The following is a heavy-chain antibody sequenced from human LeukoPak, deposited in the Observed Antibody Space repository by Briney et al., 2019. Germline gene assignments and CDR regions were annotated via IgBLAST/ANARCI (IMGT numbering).Heavy chain of an antibody. J-gene: IGHJ4*02. CDR3: ARDRRWTATTVTYFDY. CDR2: IQQHGSET. V-gene: IGHV3-7*01. CDR1: GFTFSNYW. Sequence: GGSLRLSCEGSGFTFSNYWMSWVRQAPGKGLEWVANIQQHGSETYYGDSVKVRFTISRDNTKNSLYLQMSSLTAEDTAVYYCARDRRWTATTVTYFDYWGQGTLVTVSS. D-gene: IGHD4-11*01.